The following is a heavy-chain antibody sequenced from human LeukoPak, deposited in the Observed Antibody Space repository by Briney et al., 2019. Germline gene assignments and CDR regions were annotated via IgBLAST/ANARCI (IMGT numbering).Heavy chain of an antibody. D-gene: IGHD4/OR15-4a*01. CDR3: ARGRESRGASALDP. Sequence: ASVTVSCKASGYTFSDYYMHWVRQAPGQGLEWMGWIHRDSGGTKYAQKFQGRVTITRDTSISTAYMELSRLTSDDTAMYWCARGRESRGASALDPWGQGTLVTVSS. CDR2: IHRDSGGT. CDR1: GYTFSDYY. J-gene: IGHJ5*02. V-gene: IGHV1-2*02.